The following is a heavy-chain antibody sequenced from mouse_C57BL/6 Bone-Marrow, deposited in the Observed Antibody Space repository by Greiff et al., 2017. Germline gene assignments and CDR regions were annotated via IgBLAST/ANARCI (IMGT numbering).Heavy chain of an antibody. CDR2: IDPSDSYT. D-gene: IGHD1-1*01. Sequence: QVQLKQPGAELVKPGASVKLSCKASGYTFTSYWMQWVKQRPGQGLEWIGEIDPSDSYTNYNQRFKGKATLTVDTSSSTAYMQLSSLTSEDSAVYYCANTTVPFGYWGQGTLVTVSA. CDR1: GYTFTSYW. J-gene: IGHJ3*01. CDR3: ANTTVPFGY. V-gene: IGHV1-50*01.